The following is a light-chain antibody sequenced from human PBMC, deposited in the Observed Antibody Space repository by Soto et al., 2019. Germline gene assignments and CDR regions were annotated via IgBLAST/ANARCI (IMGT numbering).Light chain of an antibody. J-gene: IGLJ3*02. CDR3: SLYTTPSTRWV. CDR2: DVS. CDR1: SSDVGSYNR. V-gene: IGLV2-18*01. Sequence: QSALTQPPSVSGSPGQSVTISCTGTSSDVGSYNRVSWYQQPPGTAPKLMIYDVSNRPSGVPDRFSGSKSGNTASLTISGRQAEDEADYYCSLYTTPSTRWVFGGGTKVTVL.